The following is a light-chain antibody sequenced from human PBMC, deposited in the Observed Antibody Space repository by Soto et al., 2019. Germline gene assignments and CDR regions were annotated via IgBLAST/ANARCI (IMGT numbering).Light chain of an antibody. CDR2: AAS. V-gene: IGKV3-20*01. CDR3: QQFGSSPRT. J-gene: IGKJ1*01. CDR1: QSVTSNY. Sequence: ELVLTQSQGTLSLSPGERATLSCRASQSVTSNYLAWYQQKPGQAPRLLIYAASSRATGIPDRFSGSGSGTDFTLTISRLEPEDFAVYYCQQFGSSPRTFGQGTKVEI.